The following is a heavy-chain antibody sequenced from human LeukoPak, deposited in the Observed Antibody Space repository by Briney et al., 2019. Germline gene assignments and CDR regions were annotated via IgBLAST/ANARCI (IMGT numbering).Heavy chain of an antibody. J-gene: IGHJ4*02. D-gene: IGHD3-10*01. CDR1: NYSPYY. V-gene: IGHV4-38-2*01. CDR3: ATTRGEVPAAFDN. CDR2: FYHGGNT. Sequence: SETLCLTCVVSNYSPYYWGWIRQPPGQGLGRIGCFYHGGNTYYNPSLKSRVVISIDTSNNHLSLILTSLTAADTAVYYCATTRGEVPAAFDNWAQGTLVTVSS.